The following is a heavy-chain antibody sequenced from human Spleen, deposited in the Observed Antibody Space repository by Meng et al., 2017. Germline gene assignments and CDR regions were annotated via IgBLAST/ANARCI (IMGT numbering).Heavy chain of an antibody. J-gene: IGHJ4*02. CDR2: IYYTGTT. V-gene: IGHV4-31*03. CDR1: GDSISSGGYY. Sequence: QVQLQESGAGLVKPSQRLSLTCTVSGDSISSGGYYWSWIRQHPGKGLEWSGFIYYTGTTYFNPSLKSRVSISVDTSKNQFSLRLSSVTAADTAVYDCARGSTGWSTDYDYWGQGTLVTVSS. D-gene: IGHD6-19*01. CDR3: ARGSTGWSTDYDY.